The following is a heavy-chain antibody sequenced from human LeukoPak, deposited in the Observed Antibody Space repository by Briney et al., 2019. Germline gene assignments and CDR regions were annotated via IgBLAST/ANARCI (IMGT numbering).Heavy chain of an antibody. D-gene: IGHD2-2*01. CDR1: GGSIINYY. V-gene: IGHV4-59*08. Sequence: PSQTLSLTCTVSGGSIINYYWSWIRQPPGKGLEWIGYIYSSGATKYNPSLKSRVTISVDTSKNQFSLKLFSVAAADTAVFYCARHSWTHCSSTSCSVFDFWGQGTLVTVSS. CDR2: IYSSGAT. J-gene: IGHJ4*02. CDR3: ARHSWTHCSSTSCSVFDF.